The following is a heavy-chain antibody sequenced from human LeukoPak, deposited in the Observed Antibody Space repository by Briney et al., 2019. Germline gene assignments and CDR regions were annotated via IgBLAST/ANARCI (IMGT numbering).Heavy chain of an antibody. CDR2: ISHSGTT. CDR3: ARGLASGYPPIPFDY. V-gene: IGHV4-34*01. J-gene: IGHJ4*02. CDR1: GGSFSDYD. D-gene: IGHD3-3*01. Sequence: PSETLSLTCAVYGGSFSDYDWSWIRQPPGKGLEWIGEISHSGTTNYNPSLKSRVNISIDTSKIQFSLNLSSVTAADTAVYYCARGLASGYPPIPFDYWGQGTLVTVSS.